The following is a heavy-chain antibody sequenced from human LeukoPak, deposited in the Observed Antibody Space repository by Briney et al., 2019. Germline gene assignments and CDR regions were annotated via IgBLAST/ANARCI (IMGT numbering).Heavy chain of an antibody. V-gene: IGHV1-58*02. J-gene: IGHJ6*02. CDR1: GFTFTSSA. D-gene: IGHD1-26*01. CDR3: AAPSPVGATNYYGMDV. CDR2: IVVGSGNT. Sequence: ASVKVSCKASGFTFTSSAMQWVRQARGQRLEWIGWIVVGSGNTNYAQKFQERVTITRDMSTSTAYMELSSLRSEDMAVYYCAAPSPVGATNYYGMDVWGQGTTVTVSS.